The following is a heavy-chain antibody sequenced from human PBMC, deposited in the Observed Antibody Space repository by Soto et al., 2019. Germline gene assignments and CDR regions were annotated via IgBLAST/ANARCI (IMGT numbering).Heavy chain of an antibody. CDR3: AREQWDIVVVVAATRAFDI. CDR2: MNPNSSNT. Sequence: ASVKVSCKASGYTFTSYDINWVRQATGQGLEWMGWMNPNSSNTGYAQKFQGRVTMTRNTSISTAYMELSSLRSEDTAVYYCAREQWDIVVVVAATRAFDIWGQGTMVTVSS. V-gene: IGHV1-8*01. CDR1: GYTFTSYD. D-gene: IGHD2-15*01. J-gene: IGHJ3*02.